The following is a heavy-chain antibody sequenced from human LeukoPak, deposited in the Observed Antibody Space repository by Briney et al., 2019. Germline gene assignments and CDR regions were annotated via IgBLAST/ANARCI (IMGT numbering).Heavy chain of an antibody. V-gene: IGHV4-34*01. CDR2: INHSGST. CDR1: GGSFSGYY. Sequence: SETLSLTCAVYGGSFSGYYWSWIRQPPGKGLEWIGEINHSGSTNYNPSLKSRVTISVDTPKNQFSLKLSSVTAADTAVYYCASTSGWALDAFDIWGQGTMVTVSS. D-gene: IGHD6-19*01. J-gene: IGHJ3*02. CDR3: ASTSGWALDAFDI.